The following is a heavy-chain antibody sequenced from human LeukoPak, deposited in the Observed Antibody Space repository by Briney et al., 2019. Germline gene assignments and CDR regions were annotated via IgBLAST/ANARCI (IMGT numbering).Heavy chain of an antibody. Sequence: PGGSLRLSCAASGFTFSSYAMHWVRQAPGKGLEWVAVISYVGSNKYYADSVKGRFTISRDNSKNTLYLQMNSLRAEDTAVYYCARVGLPLDVWGQGTTVTVSS. J-gene: IGHJ6*02. CDR1: GFTFSSYA. CDR2: ISYVGSNK. V-gene: IGHV3-30*04. CDR3: ARVGLPLDV.